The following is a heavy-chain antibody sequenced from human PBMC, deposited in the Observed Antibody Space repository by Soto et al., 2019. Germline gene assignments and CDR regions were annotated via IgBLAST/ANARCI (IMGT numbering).Heavy chain of an antibody. Sequence: GASVKVSCKASGYSFNSYYMHWVRQAPGQGLVWMGIINPSGGGTSYAQKFQDRVTVTRDTSTSTVYMELSSLRSEDTAVYFCARDRPLVYGGRMSWYFDYWGQGTLVTVSS. V-gene: IGHV1-46*02. CDR2: INPSGGGT. CDR1: GYSFNSYY. J-gene: IGHJ4*02. CDR3: ARDRPLVYGGRMSWYFDY. D-gene: IGHD1-26*01.